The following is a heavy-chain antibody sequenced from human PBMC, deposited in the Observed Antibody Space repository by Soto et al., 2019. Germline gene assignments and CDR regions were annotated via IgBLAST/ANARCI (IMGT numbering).Heavy chain of an antibody. CDR1: GYTFTSYA. D-gene: IGHD1-1*01. V-gene: IGHV1-8*01. J-gene: IGHJ4*02. Sequence: QVQLVQSGAEVRKPGASVKVSCEASGYTFTSYAIYWVRQATGQGREWMGWMHPNTGNSGYAQNFQGRVTMTSDTSISTAHMELSSLRSEDTAVYYCARRAETNGWNGFGADKYYFDCGGQGTLVTVSS. CDR3: ARRAETNGWNGFGADKYYFDC. CDR2: MHPNTGNS.